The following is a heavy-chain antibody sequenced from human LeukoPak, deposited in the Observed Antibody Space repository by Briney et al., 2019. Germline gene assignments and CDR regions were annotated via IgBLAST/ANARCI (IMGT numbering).Heavy chain of an antibody. Sequence: GGSLRLSCAASGFTFSDYYMGWIRQAPGKGLEWVSYISSSGSTIYYADSVKGRFTISRDNAKNSLYLQMNSLRAEDTAVYYCARDPSSWAGYFDYWGQGTLVTVSS. CDR1: GFTFSDYY. CDR3: ARDPSSWAGYFDY. J-gene: IGHJ4*02. V-gene: IGHV3-11*01. D-gene: IGHD6-13*01. CDR2: ISSSGSTI.